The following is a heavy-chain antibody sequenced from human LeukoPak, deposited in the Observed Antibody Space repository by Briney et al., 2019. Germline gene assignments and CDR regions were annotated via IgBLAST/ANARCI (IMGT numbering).Heavy chain of an antibody. V-gene: IGHV1-24*01. CDR1: GCTLTELS. Sequence: ASVKVSCKVSGCTLTELSMHWVRQAPGKGLEWMGGFDPEDGETIYAQKFQGRVTMTRDTSTSTAYMELSSLRSEDTAMYYCGSSAKVLRYFDWLSPLDYWGQGTLVTVSS. CDR3: GSSAKVLRYFDWLSPLDY. CDR2: FDPEDGET. J-gene: IGHJ4*02. D-gene: IGHD3-9*01.